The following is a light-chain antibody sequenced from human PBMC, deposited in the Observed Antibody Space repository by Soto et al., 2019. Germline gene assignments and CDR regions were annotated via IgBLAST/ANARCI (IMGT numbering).Light chain of an antibody. Sequence: SALTRPASVSGSPGQYITISCTGTSRDVVGCNYVSWYQQHPCKAPKLMIYELSNRPSGVSTRFSGSKSGNTASLTISGLQDEDEADSYCSSYTSSSTPYYVFGTGTKVT. CDR1: SRDVVGCNY. CDR3: SSYTSSSTPYYV. V-gene: IGLV2-14*01. J-gene: IGLJ1*01. CDR2: ELS.